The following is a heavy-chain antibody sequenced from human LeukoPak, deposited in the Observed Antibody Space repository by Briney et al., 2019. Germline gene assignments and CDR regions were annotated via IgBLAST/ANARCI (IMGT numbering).Heavy chain of an antibody. D-gene: IGHD3-3*01. V-gene: IGHV3-30*18. CDR1: GFTFSSYG. CDR3: AKGGYDFWVQSHYGMDV. CDR2: ISYDGSNK. J-gene: IGHJ6*02. Sequence: GGSLRLSCAASGFTFSSYGMHWVRQAPGKGLEWVAVISYDGSNKYYADSVKGRFTISRDNSKNTLYLQMNSLRAEDTAVYYCAKGGYDFWVQSHYGMDVWGQGTTVTASS.